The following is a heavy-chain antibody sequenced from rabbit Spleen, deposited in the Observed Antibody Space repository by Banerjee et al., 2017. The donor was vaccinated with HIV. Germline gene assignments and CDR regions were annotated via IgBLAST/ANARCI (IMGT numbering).Heavy chain of an antibody. Sequence: QSLEESGGDLVKPGASLTLTSTASGFSFSSYWMSWVRQAPGKGLEWIGSIDTGNSFTWYASWAKGRFTISKTSSTTVTLQMTSLTAADTATYFCARNLVGGVENLWGQGTLVTVS. J-gene: IGHJ4*01. CDR2: IDTGNSFT. CDR3: ARNLVGGVENL. D-gene: IGHD1-1*01. V-gene: IGHV1S40*01. CDR1: GFSFSSYW.